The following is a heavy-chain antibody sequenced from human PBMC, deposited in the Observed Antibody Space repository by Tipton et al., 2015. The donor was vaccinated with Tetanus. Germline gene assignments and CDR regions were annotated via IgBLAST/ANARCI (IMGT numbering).Heavy chain of an antibody. CDR1: GGSVSSGSHY. CDR2: IYYSGST. V-gene: IGHV4-61*01. D-gene: IGHD3-22*01. CDR3: AREGYYDSSGYYYKGAFDI. J-gene: IGHJ3*02. Sequence: TLSLTCTVSGGSVSSGSHYWSWIRQPPGKGLEWIGYIYYSGSTNYNPTLKSRVTISVDTSKNQFSLKLSSVTAADTAVYYCAREGYYDSSGYYYKGAFDIWGQGAMDTVSS.